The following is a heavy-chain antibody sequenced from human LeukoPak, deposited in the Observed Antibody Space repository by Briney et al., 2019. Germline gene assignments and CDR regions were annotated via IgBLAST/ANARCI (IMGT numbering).Heavy chain of an antibody. CDR2: IKPDGGEK. V-gene: IGHV3-7*03. Sequence: GGSLRLSCIASGFTFSTYWMTWVRQAPGQGLEWVANIKPDGGEKYCVDSVKGRFTISRDNDKNSLYLQMNSLRADDTAVYYCVRGSSGTVVRGVAWAWFDPWGQGTLVTVSS. D-gene: IGHD3-10*01. J-gene: IGHJ5*02. CDR3: VRGSSGTVVRGVAWAWFDP. CDR1: GFTFSTYW.